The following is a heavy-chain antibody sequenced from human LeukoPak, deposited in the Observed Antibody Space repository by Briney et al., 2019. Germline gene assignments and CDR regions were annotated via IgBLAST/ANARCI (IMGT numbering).Heavy chain of an antibody. CDR1: GFTFSSYA. D-gene: IGHD1-26*01. Sequence: GGSLRLSCAASGFTFSSYAMHWVRQAPGKGLEWVAVISYDGSNKYYADSVKGRFTISRDNSKNTLYLQMNSLRAEDTAVYYCARGDIVGATAVGAFDIWGQGTVVTVSS. V-gene: IGHV3-30-3*01. CDR2: ISYDGSNK. J-gene: IGHJ3*02. CDR3: ARGDIVGATAVGAFDI.